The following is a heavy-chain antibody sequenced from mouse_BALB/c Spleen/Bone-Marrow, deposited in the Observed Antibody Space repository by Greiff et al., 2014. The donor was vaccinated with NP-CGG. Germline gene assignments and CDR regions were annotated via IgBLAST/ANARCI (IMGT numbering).Heavy chain of an antibody. CDR3: ARDKNYGSYWYFDV. J-gene: IGHJ1*01. D-gene: IGHD2-1*01. Sequence: DVMLVESGGGLVQPGGSLRLSCATSGFTFTDYYMSWVRQPPGKALEWLGFIRNKANGYTTEYSASVKGRFTISRGNSQSILYLQMNTLRAEDSATYYCARDKNYGSYWYFDVWGAGTTVTVSS. CDR2: IRNKANGYTT. V-gene: IGHV7-3*02. CDR1: GFTFTDYY.